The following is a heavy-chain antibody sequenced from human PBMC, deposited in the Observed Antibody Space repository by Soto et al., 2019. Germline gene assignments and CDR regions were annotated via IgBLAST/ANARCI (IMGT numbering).Heavy chain of an antibody. CDR3: TRGSSWYHSVGMDV. CDR1: GFTFSSYW. CDR2: INSDGSST. J-gene: IGHJ6*02. D-gene: IGHD6-13*01. Sequence: GGSLRLSCAASGFTFSSYWMHWVRQAPGKGLVWVSRINSDGSSTSYADSVKGRFTISRDNAKNTLYLQMNSRRAEDTAVYYCTRGSSWYHSVGMDVWGQGTTVTVSS. V-gene: IGHV3-74*01.